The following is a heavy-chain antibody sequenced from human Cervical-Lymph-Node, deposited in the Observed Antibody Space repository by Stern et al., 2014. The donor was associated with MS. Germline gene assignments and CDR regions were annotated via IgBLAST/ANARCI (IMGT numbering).Heavy chain of an antibody. CDR3: GREVAMTAGLLGF. CDR2: IFPSDSET. CDR1: GYSFSSYW. J-gene: IGHJ4*02. D-gene: IGHD3-22*01. V-gene: IGHV5-51*01. Sequence: EVQLVESGAEVKKPGESLKIACKGSGYSFSSYWIAWVRQIPGKGLEWMGMIFPSDSETSYSPSLEVQVTISVDKSTSTAYLHWSSLKASDTARYYCGREVAMTAGLLGFWGQGTQVIVS.